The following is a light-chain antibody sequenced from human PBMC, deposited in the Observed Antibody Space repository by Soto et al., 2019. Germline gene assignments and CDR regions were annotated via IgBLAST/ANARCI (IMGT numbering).Light chain of an antibody. J-gene: IGKJ5*01. CDR1: QSVSSY. CDR2: DAS. CDR3: QHRIIWPA. V-gene: IGKV3-11*01. Sequence: EIVLTQSPATLSLSPGERATLSCRASQSVSSYLAWYQQKPGQAPRLLISDASNRATGIPARFSGSGSGTDFTLTISSLEPEDFAVYYCQHRIIWPAFGQGTRLDIK.